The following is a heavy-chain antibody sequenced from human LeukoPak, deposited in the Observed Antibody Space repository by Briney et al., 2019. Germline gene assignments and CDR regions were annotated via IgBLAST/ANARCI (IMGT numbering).Heavy chain of an antibody. D-gene: IGHD3-22*01. Sequence: PGRSLRLSCVASGFTFSNYGMHWVRQAPGKGLEWVAVIWYDGSKKYHADSVKGRFTISRDNSKNTLNLQMNSLRVEDTAVYYCAAYYYDSSGYDLRFYWGQGTLVTVSS. CDR3: AAYYYDSSGYDLRFY. CDR1: GFTFSNYG. V-gene: IGHV3-33*01. CDR2: IWYDGSKK. J-gene: IGHJ4*02.